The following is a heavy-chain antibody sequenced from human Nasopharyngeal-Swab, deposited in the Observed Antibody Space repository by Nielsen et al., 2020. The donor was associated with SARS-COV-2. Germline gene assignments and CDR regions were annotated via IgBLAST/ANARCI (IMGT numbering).Heavy chain of an antibody. CDR2: IGTAGDT. D-gene: IGHD3-22*01. V-gene: IGHV3-13*04. CDR3: ARGYDSSGYLRPIDAFDI. CDR1: GFTFSSYD. Sequence: GGSLRLSFAASGFTFSSYDMHWVRQATGKGLEWVSAIGTAGDTYYPGSVKGRFTISRENAKNSLYLQMNSLRAGDTAVYYCARGYDSSGYLRPIDAFDIWGQGTMVTVSS. J-gene: IGHJ3*02.